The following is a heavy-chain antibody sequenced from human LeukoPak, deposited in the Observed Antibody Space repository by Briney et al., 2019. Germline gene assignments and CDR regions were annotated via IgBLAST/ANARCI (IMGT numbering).Heavy chain of an antibody. CDR1: GFTFSSYS. CDR3: ARESRGGSYYYYGMDV. Sequence: PGGSLRLSCAASGFTFSSYSMNWVRQAPGKGLEWVSSISSSSSYIYYADSVKGRFTISRDNAKNSLYLQMNSLRAEDTAVYYCARESRGGSYYYYGMDVWGQGTTVTVSS. CDR2: ISSSSSYI. D-gene: IGHD2-15*01. V-gene: IGHV3-21*01. J-gene: IGHJ6*02.